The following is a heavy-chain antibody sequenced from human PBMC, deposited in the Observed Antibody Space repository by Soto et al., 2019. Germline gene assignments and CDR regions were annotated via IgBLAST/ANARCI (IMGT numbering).Heavy chain of an antibody. D-gene: IGHD3-10*01. CDR2: IIPIFGTE. CDR1: GGTFSSYA. Sequence: SVKVSCKASGGTFSSYAITWVRQARGQGLEWMGGIIPIFGTENYAQNFQGRVTITADESTGTAYMELSSLRSDDTAVYYCARGRYYGSGSNHNWFDLWGQGTLVTVSS. J-gene: IGHJ5*02. V-gene: IGHV1-69*13. CDR3: ARGRYYGSGSNHNWFDL.